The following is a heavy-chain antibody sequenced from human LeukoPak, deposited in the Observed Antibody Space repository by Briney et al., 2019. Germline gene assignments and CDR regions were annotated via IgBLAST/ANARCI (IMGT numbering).Heavy chain of an antibody. D-gene: IGHD3-22*01. V-gene: IGHV1-2*02. J-gene: IGHJ4*02. CDR2: VNPNSGGT. CDR3: ARADMIVGGVFRYDY. Sequence: ASVKVSCKASGYTFTAYYMHWVRQAPGQGLEWMGWVNPNSGGTNYAQKFQGRVTMTRDTSIRTAYMELSRLRSDDTAVYYCARADMIVGGVFRYDYWGQGTLVTVSS. CDR1: GYTFTAYY.